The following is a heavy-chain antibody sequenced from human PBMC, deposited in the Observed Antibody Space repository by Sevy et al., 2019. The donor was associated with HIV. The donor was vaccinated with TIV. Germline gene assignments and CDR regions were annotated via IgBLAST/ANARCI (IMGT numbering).Heavy chain of an antibody. J-gene: IGHJ4*02. CDR1: GFTFSSYS. CDR3: ARDMSSSWSGFDY. CDR2: ISSSSSTI. V-gene: IGHV3-48*02. D-gene: IGHD6-13*01. Sequence: GGSLRLSCAASGFTFSSYSMNWVRQAPGKGLEWVSYISSSSSTIYYADSVKGRFTISRDNAKNSLYQQMNRLRDEDTAVYYCARDMSSSWSGFDYWGQGTLVTVSS.